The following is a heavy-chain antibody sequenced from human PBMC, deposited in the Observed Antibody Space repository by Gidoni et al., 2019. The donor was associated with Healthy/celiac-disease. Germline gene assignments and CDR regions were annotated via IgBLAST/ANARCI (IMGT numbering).Heavy chain of an antibody. CDR2: ISYDGRNK. J-gene: IGHJ4*02. D-gene: IGHD5-18*01. Sequence: QVQLVESGGGVVQPGRSLRLSCAAYGFTFSSYAMHWVRQAPGKGLEWVAVISYDGRNKYYADAVKGRFTISRDNSKNTLYLQMNSLRAEDTAVYYCASRGYSYGAPFDYWGQGTLVTVSS. CDR3: ASRGYSYGAPFDY. CDR1: GFTFSSYA. V-gene: IGHV3-30*01.